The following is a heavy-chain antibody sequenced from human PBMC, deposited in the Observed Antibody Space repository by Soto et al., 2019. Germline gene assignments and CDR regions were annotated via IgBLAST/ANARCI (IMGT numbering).Heavy chain of an antibody. CDR1: GFTFSSYA. Sequence: QVQLVESGGGVVQPGRSLRLSCAASGFTFSSYAMHWVRQAPGKGLEWVAVISYDGSNKYYADSVKGRFTISRDNSKNTLYLQMNSLRAEDTAVYYCAREGYYYGSVLDYSGQGTLVTVSS. CDR3: AREGYYYGSVLDY. J-gene: IGHJ4*02. V-gene: IGHV3-30-3*01. CDR2: ISYDGSNK. D-gene: IGHD3-10*01.